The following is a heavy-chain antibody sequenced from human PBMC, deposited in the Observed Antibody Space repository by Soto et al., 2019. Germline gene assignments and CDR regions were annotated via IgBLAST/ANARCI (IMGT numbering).Heavy chain of an antibody. V-gene: IGHV4-59*01. CDR3: AREGISYYDSSGYNY. Sequence: PSETLSLTCTVSGGSISSYYWSWIRQPPGKGLEWIGYIYYSGSTNYNPSLKSRVTISVDTSKNQFSLKLSSVTAADTAVYYCAREGISYYDSSGYNYWGQGTLVTVS. D-gene: IGHD3-22*01. CDR2: IYYSGST. J-gene: IGHJ4*02. CDR1: GGSISSYY.